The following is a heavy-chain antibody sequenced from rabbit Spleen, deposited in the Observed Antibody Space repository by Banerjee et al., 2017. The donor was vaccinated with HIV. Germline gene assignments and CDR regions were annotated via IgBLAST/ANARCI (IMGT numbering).Heavy chain of an antibody. J-gene: IGHJ4*01. CDR3: ARGVGNVWGYFNL. CDR1: GFSFSSDYF. V-gene: IGHV1S45*01. D-gene: IGHD3-1*01. Sequence: QEQLEESGGDLVKPEGSLTLTCTASGFSFSSDYFMCWVRQAPGKGLEWIACIRIGEIVGTYYATWAKGRFTISKTSSTTVTLQLNSLTAADTATYFCARGVGNVWGYFNLWGPGTLVTVS. CDR2: IRIGEIVGT.